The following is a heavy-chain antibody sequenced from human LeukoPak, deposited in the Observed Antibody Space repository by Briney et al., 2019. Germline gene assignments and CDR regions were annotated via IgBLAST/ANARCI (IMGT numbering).Heavy chain of an antibody. D-gene: IGHD2-2*02. V-gene: IGHV4-61*02. CDR2: IYTSGAT. CDR3: ARAVKGYCSSISCYTYFDY. CDR1: GGSISSGSYY. Sequence: PSETLSLTCTVSGGSISSGSYYWSWIRQPAGKGLEWIGRIYTSGATNYNPSLKSRVTISVDTSKNQFSLNLSSVTAADTAVYYCARAVKGYCSSISCYTYFDYWGQGTLVTVSS. J-gene: IGHJ4*02.